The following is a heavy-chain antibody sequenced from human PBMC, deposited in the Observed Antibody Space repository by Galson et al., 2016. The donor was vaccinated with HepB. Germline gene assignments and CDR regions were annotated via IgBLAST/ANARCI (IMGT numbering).Heavy chain of an antibody. CDR1: GFTFGDYA. Sequence: SLRLSCAVSGFTFGDYAMSWVRQAPGKGLEWVSSISDNGASTYYAASVEARFTISRDDSKNTVYRQMERLRAEDTAIYYCAKARDTTSTNCHHPYFDPRGQGALVTVSS. D-gene: IGHD2-8*01. J-gene: IGHJ5*02. CDR3: AKARDTTSTNCHHPYFDP. V-gene: IGHV3-23*01. CDR2: ISDNGAST.